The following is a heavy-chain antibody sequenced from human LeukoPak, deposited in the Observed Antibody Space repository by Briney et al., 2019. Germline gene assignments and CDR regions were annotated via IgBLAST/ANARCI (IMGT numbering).Heavy chain of an antibody. CDR3: VKDLYYYATTGFPPYGMDV. Sequence: GGSLRLSCAASGFASGFTFSSYGMHWVRQAPGKGLEWVAVISYDGSNKYYADSVKGRFTISRDNSKNTLYLQMNSLRAEDTAEYYCVKDLYYYATTGFPPYGMDVWGQGTTVTVSS. CDR1: GFTFSSYG. J-gene: IGHJ6*02. CDR2: ISYDGSNK. V-gene: IGHV3-30*18. D-gene: IGHD3-22*01.